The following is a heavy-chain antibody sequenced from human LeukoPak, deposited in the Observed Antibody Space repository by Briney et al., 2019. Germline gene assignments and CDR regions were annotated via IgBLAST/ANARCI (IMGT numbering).Heavy chain of an antibody. Sequence: GGSLRLSCAASKFSFSDYAMHWVRQAPGKGLEWVAIISYDGSNEHYADSVKGRFTISRDNSKNRLYLQMNSLRGDDTAVYYCARDRNWLRDFDYWGQGALVTVSS. CDR2: ISYDGSNE. CDR3: ARDRNWLRDFDY. D-gene: IGHD5-12*01. CDR1: KFSFSDYA. J-gene: IGHJ4*02. V-gene: IGHV3-30-3*01.